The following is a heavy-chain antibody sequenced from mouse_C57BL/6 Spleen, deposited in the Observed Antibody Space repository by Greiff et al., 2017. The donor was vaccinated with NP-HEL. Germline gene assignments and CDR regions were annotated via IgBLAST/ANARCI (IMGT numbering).Heavy chain of an antibody. J-gene: IGHJ2*01. V-gene: IGHV5-16*01. CDR1: GFTFSDYY. CDR2: INYDGSST. D-gene: IGHD1-1*01. CDR3: ARDSSYFDY. Sequence: EVKVVESEGGLVQPGSSMKLSCTASGFTFSDYYMAWVRQVPEKGLEWVANINYDGSSTYYLDSLKSRFIISRDNAKNILYLKMSSLKSEDTATYYCARDSSYFDYWGQGTTLTVSS.